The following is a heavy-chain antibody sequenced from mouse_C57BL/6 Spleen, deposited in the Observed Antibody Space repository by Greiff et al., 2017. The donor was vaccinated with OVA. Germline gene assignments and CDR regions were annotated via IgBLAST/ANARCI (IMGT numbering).Heavy chain of an antibody. V-gene: IGHV1-82*01. D-gene: IGHD1-1*01. Sequence: QVQLQQSGPELVKPGASVKISCKASGYAFSSSWMNWVKQRPGKGLEWIGRIYPGDGDTNYNGKFKGKATLTADKSSSTAYMQLSSLTSEDSAVYFCARSVVADYWGQGTTLTVSS. CDR3: ARSVVADY. J-gene: IGHJ2*01. CDR2: IYPGDGDT. CDR1: GYAFSSSW.